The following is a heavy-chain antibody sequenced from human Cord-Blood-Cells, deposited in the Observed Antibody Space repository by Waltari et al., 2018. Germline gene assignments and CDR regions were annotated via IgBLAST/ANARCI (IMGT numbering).Heavy chain of an antibody. CDR3: ARVTTGTPSYYYGMDV. CDR2: IYYSRRT. V-gene: IGHV4-59*01. Sequence: QVQLQESGPGLVKPSETLSLTCTVSGGSISSYYWSWIRQPPGKGLEWIGYIYYSRRTNYNPSLKSRVTISVDTSKNQFSLKLSSVTAADTAVYYCARVTTGTPSYYYGMDVWGQGTTVTVSS. CDR1: GGSISSYY. D-gene: IGHD1-1*01. J-gene: IGHJ6*02.